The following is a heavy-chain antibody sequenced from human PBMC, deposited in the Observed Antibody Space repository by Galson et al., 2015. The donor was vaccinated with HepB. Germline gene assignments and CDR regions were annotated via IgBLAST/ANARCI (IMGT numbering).Heavy chain of an antibody. CDR2: ISAYNGNT. V-gene: IGHV1-18*01. J-gene: IGHJ4*02. CDR1: GYIFISYG. CDR3: ARLGTAAGFLGY. Sequence: SCKASGYIFISYGINWVRQAPGQGLEWMGWISAYNGNTNYAQKLQGRVTMTTDTSTSTAYMKLRSLRSDDTAVYYCARLGTAAGFLGYWGQGTLVTVSS. D-gene: IGHD6-13*01.